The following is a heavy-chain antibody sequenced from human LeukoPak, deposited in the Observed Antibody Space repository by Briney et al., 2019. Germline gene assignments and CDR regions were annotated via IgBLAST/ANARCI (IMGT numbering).Heavy chain of an antibody. CDR3: ARRYCSSSSCRLDY. Sequence: ESGPTLVNPTQTVTLTCTFSGFSLSTSGMCVSWIRQPPGKALEWLARIDWDDDEHYSTSLKTRLTISRDTSKNQVVLTMTNMDPVDTATYYCARRYCSSSSCRLDYWGQGTLVTVSS. J-gene: IGHJ4*02. CDR2: IDWDDDE. D-gene: IGHD2-2*01. V-gene: IGHV2-70*11. CDR1: GFSLSTSGMC.